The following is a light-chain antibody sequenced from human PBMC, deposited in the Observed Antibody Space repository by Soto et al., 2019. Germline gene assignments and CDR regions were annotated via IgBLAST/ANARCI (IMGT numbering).Light chain of an antibody. Sequence: DIQMRHSASSQSAAVGDRVTITYRASQSISSYLNWYQQKPGKAPKLLIYAASSLQSGVPSRFSGSGSGTDFTLTIISLQPEDFATYYCQHSYSTPLTFGGGTKVDIK. J-gene: IGKJ4*01. V-gene: IGKV1-39*01. CDR3: QHSYSTPLT. CDR2: AAS. CDR1: QSISSY.